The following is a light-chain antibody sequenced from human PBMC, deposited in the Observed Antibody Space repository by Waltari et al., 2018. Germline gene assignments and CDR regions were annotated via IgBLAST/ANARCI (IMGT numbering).Light chain of an antibody. CDR2: DVN. J-gene: IGLJ1*01. Sequence: QSALTQPRSVSGSPGQSVTISCTGTADDVGRYNYVSWFQQYPGEAPRLLIYDVNKWPSGVPHRFSGSKSGNTASLTISGLQAEDEADYYCSSYRGATIYVFGTGT. V-gene: IGLV2-11*01. CDR1: ADDVGRYNY. CDR3: SSYRGATIYV.